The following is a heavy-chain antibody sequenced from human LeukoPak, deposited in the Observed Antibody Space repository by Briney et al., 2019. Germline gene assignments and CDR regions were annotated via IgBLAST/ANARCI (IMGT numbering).Heavy chain of an antibody. CDR1: GYTLTELS. CDR3: ATAGSPSVEIAVAGTHYYYGMDV. D-gene: IGHD6-19*01. J-gene: IGHJ6*02. V-gene: IGHV1-24*01. CDR2: FDPEDGET. Sequence: ASVKVSCKVSGYTLTELSMHWVRQAPGKGLEWMGGFDPEDGETIYAQKFQGRVTMTEDTSTDTAYMELSSLRSEDTAVYYCATAGSPSVEIAVAGTHYYYGMDVWGQGTTVTVS.